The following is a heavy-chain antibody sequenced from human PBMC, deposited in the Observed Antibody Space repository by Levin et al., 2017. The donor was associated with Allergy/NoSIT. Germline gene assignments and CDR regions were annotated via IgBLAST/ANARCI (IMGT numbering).Heavy chain of an antibody. CDR3: AKFVSRFPSSWYSDAFDS. Sequence: GGSLRLSCAASGFTFSSYAMSWVRQAPGKGLEWVSAISGSGGSTYYADSVKGRFTISRDNSKSTLYLQMNSLRAEDTAVYYCAKFVSRFPSSWYSDAFDSWGQGTMVTVSS. D-gene: IGHD6-13*01. CDR2: ISGSGGST. J-gene: IGHJ3*02. CDR1: GFTFSSYA. V-gene: IGHV3-23*01.